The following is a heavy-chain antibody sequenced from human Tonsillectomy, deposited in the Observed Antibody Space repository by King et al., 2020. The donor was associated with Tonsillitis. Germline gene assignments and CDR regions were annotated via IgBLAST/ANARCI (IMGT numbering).Heavy chain of an antibody. CDR2: IYHTGST. CDR3: AGGVGTTRFDY. J-gene: IGHJ4*02. CDR1: GGSISSYY. Sequence: MQLQESGPGLVKPSETLSLTCTVSGGSISSYYWSWIRQPPGKGLEWIGFIYHTGSTNHNPSLKSRVTISEDPSKNQFSLRLSSVTAADTAVYSCAGGVGTTRFDYWGQGTLVTVSS. V-gene: IGHV4-59*08. D-gene: IGHD1-26*01.